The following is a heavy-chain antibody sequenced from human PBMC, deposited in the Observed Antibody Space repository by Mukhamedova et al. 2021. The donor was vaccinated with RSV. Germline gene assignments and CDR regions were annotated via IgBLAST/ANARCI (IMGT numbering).Heavy chain of an antibody. V-gene: IGHV3-30*01. D-gene: IGHD3-16*01. Sequence: YYADSVKGRFTISRDNSKNTLYLQMNSLRAEDTAGYYCATAQGGCLYYYYGMDVWGQGATVTVCS. CDR3: ATAQGGCLYYYYGMDV. J-gene: IGHJ6*02.